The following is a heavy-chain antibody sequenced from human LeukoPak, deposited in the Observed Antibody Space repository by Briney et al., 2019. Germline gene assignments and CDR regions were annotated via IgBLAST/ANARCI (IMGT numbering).Heavy chain of an antibody. CDR3: ARQFCSSTSCSYNWFDP. Sequence: SETLSLTCAVSGYSISSGDYWGWIRQPPGKGLEWIGSIYHSGSTYYNPSLKSRVTISVDTSKNQFSLKLSSVTAADTAVYYCARQFCSSTSCSYNWFDPWGQGTLVTASS. V-gene: IGHV4-38-2*01. D-gene: IGHD2-2*01. J-gene: IGHJ5*02. CDR2: IYHSGST. CDR1: GYSISSGDY.